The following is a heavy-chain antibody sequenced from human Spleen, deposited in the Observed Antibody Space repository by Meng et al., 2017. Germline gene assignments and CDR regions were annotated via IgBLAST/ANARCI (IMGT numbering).Heavy chain of an antibody. Sequence: EVQLVESGGGWVKPGVSLRLSCATSGLHFSTSWMTWFRQAPGKGLEWVGRIKSKPDCGTADYGAPVQGRFTISKDDSKNTLYLQMNSLKTEDTAVYYCSTDRSWFDPWVQGTLVTVSS. CDR1: GLHFSTSW. CDR2: IKSKPDCGTA. J-gene: IGHJ5*02. V-gene: IGHV3-15*01. CDR3: STDRSWFDP.